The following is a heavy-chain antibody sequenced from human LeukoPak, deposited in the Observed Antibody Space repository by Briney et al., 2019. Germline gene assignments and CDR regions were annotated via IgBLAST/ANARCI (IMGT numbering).Heavy chain of an antibody. J-gene: IGHJ4*02. CDR1: GYTFINYW. V-gene: IGHV5-51*01. Sequence: GESLKISCKASGYTFINYWIAWVRQMPGKGLEWMGVIFPGDSDITYSPSFQGQVTVSADKSISTAYLQWSSLKASDTAMYYCARQASYSGYPFDYWGQGTLVTVSS. CDR3: ARQASYSGYPFDY. CDR2: IFPGDSDI. D-gene: IGHD5-12*01.